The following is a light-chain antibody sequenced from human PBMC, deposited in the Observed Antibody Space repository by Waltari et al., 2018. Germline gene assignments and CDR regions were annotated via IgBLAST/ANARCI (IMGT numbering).Light chain of an antibody. Sequence: IMLTQSPGTLSSSRGDRATLSCRASQSISRYLAWYQQKPGQAPRLLIYGASTRATGIPDRFSGSGSGTDFSLTISGLEPEDSAVYYCQHHFRLPATFGQGTKVEIK. CDR3: QHHFRLPAT. V-gene: IGKV3-20*01. CDR1: QSISRY. CDR2: GAS. J-gene: IGKJ1*01.